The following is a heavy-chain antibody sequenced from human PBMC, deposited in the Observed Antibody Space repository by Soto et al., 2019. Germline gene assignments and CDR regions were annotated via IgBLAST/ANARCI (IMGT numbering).Heavy chain of an antibody. Sequence: ASVKVSCKASGYTFTSYGISWVRQAPGQGLEWMGWISAYNGNTNYAQKLQGRVTMTTDTSTSTAYMELRSLRSDDTAVYYCARDPTYDILTGYYGSYFDYWGQGTLVTVSS. J-gene: IGHJ4*02. V-gene: IGHV1-18*01. CDR3: ARDPTYDILTGYYGSYFDY. D-gene: IGHD3-9*01. CDR1: GYTFTSYG. CDR2: ISAYNGNT.